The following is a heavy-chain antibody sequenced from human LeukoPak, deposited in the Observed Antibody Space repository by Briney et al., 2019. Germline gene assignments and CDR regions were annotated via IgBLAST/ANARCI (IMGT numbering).Heavy chain of an antibody. CDR2: IFGSGGSP. V-gene: IGHV3-23*01. J-gene: IGHJ4*02. Sequence: PGGSLRLSCEASGFTFGSFAMYWVRQAPGKGLDWIAGIFGSGGSPHYADSVKGRFTISRDNSKNTVYLQINSLRAEDTAVYYCGKTTAGYCSGQKPAWPVDYWGQGTLVTVSS. CDR3: GKTTAGYCSGQKPAWPVDY. D-gene: IGHD2-15*01. CDR1: GFTFGSFA.